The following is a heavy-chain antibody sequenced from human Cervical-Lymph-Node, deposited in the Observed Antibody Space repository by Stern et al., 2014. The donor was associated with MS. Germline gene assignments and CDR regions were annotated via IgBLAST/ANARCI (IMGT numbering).Heavy chain of an antibody. CDR1: GGTFSSYA. V-gene: IGHV1-69*01. Sequence: QVQLGQSGAEVKKPGSSVKVSCKASGGTFSSYAISWVRQAPGQGLEWMGGIIPIFGTANYAQQFQGRVTITADESTSTAYMELSSLRSEDTAVYYCARAVDTASGYYYYGMDVWGQGTTVTVSS. J-gene: IGHJ6*02. CDR2: IIPIFGTA. D-gene: IGHD5-18*01. CDR3: ARAVDTASGYYYYGMDV.